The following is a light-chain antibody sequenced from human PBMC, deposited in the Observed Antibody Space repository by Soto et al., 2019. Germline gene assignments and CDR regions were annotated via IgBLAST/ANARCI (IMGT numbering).Light chain of an antibody. J-gene: IGLJ2*01. CDR1: SRDVGGYNY. Sequence: QSALTQPASVSGSPGQSITISCTGTSRDVGGYNYVSWYQQHPGKAPKLMIYDVSNRTSGVSNRFSGSKSGNTASLTISGLQDEDEADYYCSSSTSSSTLVFGGGTKLTVL. CDR2: DVS. CDR3: SSSTSSSTLV. V-gene: IGLV2-14*01.